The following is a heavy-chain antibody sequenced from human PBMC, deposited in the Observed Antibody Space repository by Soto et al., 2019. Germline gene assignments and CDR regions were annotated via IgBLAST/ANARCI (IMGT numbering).Heavy chain of an antibody. V-gene: IGHV3-7*03. CDR2: VQQDGSEK. CDR1: GFTFNSYW. J-gene: IGHJ6*02. D-gene: IGHD5-12*01. CDR3: ARGGLHRSGYEYYYYYYGLDV. Sequence: EGQLVESGGGLVQPGESLRLSCAGSGFTFNSYWMSWVRQAPGKGLEWVAKVQQDGSEKYYVDSVNGRFTISRDNAQNSVYLQMNSMRVEDTAVYYCARGGLHRSGYEYYYYYYGLDVWGQGTTVTVFS.